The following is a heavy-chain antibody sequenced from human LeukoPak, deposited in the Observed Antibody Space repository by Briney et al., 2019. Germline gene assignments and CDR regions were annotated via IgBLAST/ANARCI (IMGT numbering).Heavy chain of an antibody. D-gene: IGHD3-9*01. Sequence: PSETLSLTCSVSGVSISRSDHYWRWIRQPPGKGLEWIGNIYYNGITYYNPSLRSRVTMSVDTSQNQFSLKLSSVTATDTAVYYCARATGKDILTGRKLDYWGQGTLVTVSS. CDR2: IYYNGIT. CDR1: GVSISRSDHY. J-gene: IGHJ4*02. CDR3: ARATGKDILTGRKLDY. V-gene: IGHV4-30-4*01.